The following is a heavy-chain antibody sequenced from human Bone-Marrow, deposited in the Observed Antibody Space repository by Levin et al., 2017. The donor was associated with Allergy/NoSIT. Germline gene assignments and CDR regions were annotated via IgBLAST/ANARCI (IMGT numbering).Heavy chain of an antibody. Sequence: GESLKISCAASGFTFSSYGMHWVRQAPGKGLEWVAVISYDGSNKYYADSVKGRFTISRDNSKNTLYLQMNSLRAEDTAVYYCAKAHIAAAGNWFDPWGQGTLVTVSS. D-gene: IGHD6-13*01. J-gene: IGHJ5*02. CDR1: GFTFSSYG. CDR3: AKAHIAAAGNWFDP. V-gene: IGHV3-30*18. CDR2: ISYDGSNK.